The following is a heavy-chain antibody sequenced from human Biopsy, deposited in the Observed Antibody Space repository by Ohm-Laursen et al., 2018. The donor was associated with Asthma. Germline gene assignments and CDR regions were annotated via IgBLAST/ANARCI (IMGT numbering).Heavy chain of an antibody. CDR2: ISSGGGTI. J-gene: IGHJ5*02. CDR3: AKVGHGYGDYVGYLDP. V-gene: IGHV3-23*01. D-gene: IGHD4-17*01. CDR1: GFMFRSYA. Sequence: SLRLSCAASGFMFRSYAIHWVRQAPGKGLEWVSVISSGGGTIDYADSVKGRFTISRNISTNTVYLQMDSLSADDTAVYYCAKVGHGYGDYVGYLDPWGQGTLVTVSS.